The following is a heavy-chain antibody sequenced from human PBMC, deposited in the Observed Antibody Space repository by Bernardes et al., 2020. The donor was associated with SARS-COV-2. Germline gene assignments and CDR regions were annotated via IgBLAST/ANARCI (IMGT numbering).Heavy chain of an antibody. Sequence: GGSLRLSCAASGVTVSSYYMSWVRQAPGKGQQWLSMIYRDGTTYYADSVKGRFTISRDNPKNTLYLQMNSLRADDTAVYYCAGRNLNYGGGVDYWGQGTLVTVSS. CDR2: IYRDGTT. CDR3: AGRNLNYGGGVDY. D-gene: IGHD1-7*01. J-gene: IGHJ4*02. V-gene: IGHV3-66*01. CDR1: GVTVSSYY.